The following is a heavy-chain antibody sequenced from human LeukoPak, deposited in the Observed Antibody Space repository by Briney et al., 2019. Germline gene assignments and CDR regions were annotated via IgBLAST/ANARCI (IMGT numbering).Heavy chain of an antibody. CDR1: GGSISSYY. CDR2: IYYSGST. V-gene: IGHV4-59*01. J-gene: IGHJ4*02. Sequence: SETLSLTCTVSGGSISSYYWSWIRQPPGKGLEWIGYIYYSGSTNYNPSLKSRVTISVDTSKNQFSLKLSSVTAADTAVYYCARESLDFWSGYYEGQGFDYWGQGTLVTVSS. D-gene: IGHD3-3*01. CDR3: ARESLDFWSGYYEGQGFDY.